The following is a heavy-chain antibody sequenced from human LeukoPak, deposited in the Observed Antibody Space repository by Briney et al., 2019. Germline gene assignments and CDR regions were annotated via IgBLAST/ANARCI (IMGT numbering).Heavy chain of an antibody. CDR1: GGSISSSSYY. V-gene: IGHV4-39*01. D-gene: IGHD4-17*01. CDR2: IYYSGST. J-gene: IGHJ4*02. Sequence: SETLSLTCTVSGGSISSSSYYWGWIRQPAGKGLEWIGSIYYSGSTYYNPSLKSRVTISVDTSKNQFSLKLSSVTAADTAVYYCARLPTVTFFDYWGQGTLVTVSS. CDR3: ARLPTVTFFDY.